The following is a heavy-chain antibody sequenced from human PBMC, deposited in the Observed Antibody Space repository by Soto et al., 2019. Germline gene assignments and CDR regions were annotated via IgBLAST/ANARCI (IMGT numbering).Heavy chain of an antibody. CDR3: ARGNWFDP. J-gene: IGHJ5*02. CDR1: GGSISSSNW. Sequence: ASETLSLTCAVSGGSISSSNWWSWVRQPPGKGLEWNGEIYHNGSTNYNPSLKCRVTISVDKSKNHFSLKLSSVTAADTAVYYCARGNWFDPWGQGTLVTVSS. V-gene: IGHV4-4*02. CDR2: IYHNGST.